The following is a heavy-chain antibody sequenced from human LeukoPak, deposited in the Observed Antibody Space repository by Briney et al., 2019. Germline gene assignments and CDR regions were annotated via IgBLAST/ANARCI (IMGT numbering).Heavy chain of an antibody. V-gene: IGHV3-30*18. CDR2: ISYDGSNK. J-gene: IGHJ4*02. CDR1: GFTFSSYG. CDR3: AKGGAVAGIIDY. Sequence: GGSLRLSCAASGFTFSSYGMHWVRQAPGKGLEWVAVISYDGSNKYYADSVKGRFTISRDNSKNTLYLQMNSLRAEDTAVYYCAKGGAVAGIIDYWGQGTLVTVSS. D-gene: IGHD6-19*01.